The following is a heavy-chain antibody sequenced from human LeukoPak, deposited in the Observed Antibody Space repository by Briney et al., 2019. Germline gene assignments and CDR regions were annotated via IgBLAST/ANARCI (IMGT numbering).Heavy chain of an antibody. CDR2: IYYSGST. V-gene: IGHV4-59*01. D-gene: IGHD1-14*01. Sequence: SETLSLTCTVSGGSINSYYWSWIRQPPGKGLEWIGYIYYSGSTNYNPSLKSRVTISVHTSKNQFSLKLSSVTAADTAVYLCAREGTHDAFDVWGQGTMFTVSS. CDR1: GGSINSYY. J-gene: IGHJ3*01. CDR3: AREGTHDAFDV.